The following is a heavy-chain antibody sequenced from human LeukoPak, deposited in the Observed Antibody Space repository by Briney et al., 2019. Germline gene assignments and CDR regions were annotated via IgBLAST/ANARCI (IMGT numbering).Heavy chain of an antibody. D-gene: IGHD2-21*02. V-gene: IGHV4-34*01. CDR2: IDHSGST. CDR3: ARHSRDGSDWRTFFDY. Sequence: PSETLSLTCAVYGASLSDYYWSWIRQTPGKGLEWIGEIDHSGSTKYNPSLKRRVTISVDTSKNQFSLKLTPVTAADTAVYYCARHSRDGSDWRTFFDYWGQGTLVTVSS. CDR1: GASLSDYY. J-gene: IGHJ4*02.